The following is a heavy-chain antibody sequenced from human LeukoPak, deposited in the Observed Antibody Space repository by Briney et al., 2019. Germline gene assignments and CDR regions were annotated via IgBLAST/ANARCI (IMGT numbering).Heavy chain of an antibody. J-gene: IGHJ4*02. CDR1: GGSISSSSYY. Sequence: SETLSLTCTVSGGSISSSSYYWGWIRQPPGKGLEWIGSIYYSGSTYYNPSLKSRVTISVDTSKNQFSLKLSSVTAADTAVYYCARVVRGLWVDCSGGSCYAFDYWGQGTLVTVSS. V-gene: IGHV4-39*07. CDR3: ARVVRGLWVDCSGGSCYAFDY. CDR2: IYYSGST. D-gene: IGHD2-15*01.